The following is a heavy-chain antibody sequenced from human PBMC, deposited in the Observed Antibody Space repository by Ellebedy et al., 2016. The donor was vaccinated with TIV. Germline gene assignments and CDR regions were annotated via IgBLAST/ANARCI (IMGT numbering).Heavy chain of an antibody. CDR2: IYYIGST. CDR1: GGSISTYF. CDR3: AGEDGYRVDQ. D-gene: IGHD5-24*01. V-gene: IGHV4-59*01. J-gene: IGHJ4*02. Sequence: MPSETLSLTCTVSGGSISTYFWSWIRQPPGKGLEWIGNIYYIGSTNYNPCLKSRVIITVDRSKNQFSLKLRSVTAADTAVYYCAGEDGYRVDQWGQGTLVTVSS.